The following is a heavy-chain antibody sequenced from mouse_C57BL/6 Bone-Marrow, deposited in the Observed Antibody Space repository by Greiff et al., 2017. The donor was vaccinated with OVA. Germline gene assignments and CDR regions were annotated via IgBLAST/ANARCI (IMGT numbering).Heavy chain of an antibody. D-gene: IGHD3-2*02. V-gene: IGHV1-26*01. CDR2: INPNNGGT. CDR3: ARQLRLYAMDY. CDR1: GYTFTDYY. Sequence: EVKLQQSGPELVKPGASVKISCKASGYTFTDYYMNWVKQSHGKSLEWIGDINPNNGGTSYNQKFKGKATLTVDKSSSTAYMELRSLTSEDSAVYYCARQLRLYAMDYWGQGTSVTVSS. J-gene: IGHJ4*01.